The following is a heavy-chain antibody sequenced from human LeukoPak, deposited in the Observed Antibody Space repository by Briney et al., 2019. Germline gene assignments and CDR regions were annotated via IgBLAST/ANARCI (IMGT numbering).Heavy chain of an antibody. J-gene: IGHJ4*02. CDR1: GGSFSGYY. CDR2: INHSGST. CDR3: ARGRLSSSWYPPYFDY. V-gene: IGHV4-34*01. Sequence: PSETLSLTCAVYGGSFSGYYRSWIRQPPGKGLEWIGEINHSGSTNYNPSLKSRVTISVDTSKNQFSLKLSSVTAADTAVYYCARGRLSSSWYPPYFDYWGQGTLVTVSS. D-gene: IGHD6-13*01.